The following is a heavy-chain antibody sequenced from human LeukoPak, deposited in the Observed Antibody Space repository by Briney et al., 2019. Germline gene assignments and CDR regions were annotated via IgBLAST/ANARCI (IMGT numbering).Heavy chain of an antibody. D-gene: IGHD3-9*01. Sequence: SETLSLTCTVSGYSISSGDYWGWIRQPPGKGLEWIGSIYHSGRTYYNPSLKSRVTISVDTSKNQVSLILTSVTAADTAVYYCARGYYDILTGTYYFDYWGQGTLVTVSS. CDR1: GYSISSGDY. CDR3: ARGYYDILTGTYYFDY. CDR2: IYHSGRT. J-gene: IGHJ4*02. V-gene: IGHV4-38-2*02.